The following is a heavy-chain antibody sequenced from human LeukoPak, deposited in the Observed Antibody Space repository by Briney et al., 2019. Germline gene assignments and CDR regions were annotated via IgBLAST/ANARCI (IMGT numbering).Heavy chain of an antibody. J-gene: IGHJ4*02. V-gene: IGHV4-59*01. D-gene: IGHD4-17*01. CDR2: IYYSGST. CDR3: ARGLRGATVTTLDY. Sequence: SETLSLTCTVSGGSISSYYWSWIRQPPGKGLEWIGYIYYSGSTNYNPSLKSRVTISVDTSKNQFSLKLSSVTAADTAVYYCARGLRGATVTTLDYWGQGTLVTVSS. CDR1: GGSISSYY.